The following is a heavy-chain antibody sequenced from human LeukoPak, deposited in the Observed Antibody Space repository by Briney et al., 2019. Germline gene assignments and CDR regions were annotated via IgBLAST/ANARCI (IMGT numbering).Heavy chain of an antibody. Sequence: PGGSLRLSCAASGFTFSSYSMNWVRQAPGKGLEWVANMRQDGSEKYHVDSVKGRFTISRDNAKNSLYLQMNSLRVEDTAVYFCYSGSWYEYYYYGMDVWGQGTTVTVAS. J-gene: IGHJ6*02. CDR1: GFTFSSYS. V-gene: IGHV3-7*01. D-gene: IGHD6-13*01. CDR2: MRQDGSEK. CDR3: YSGSWYEYYYYGMDV.